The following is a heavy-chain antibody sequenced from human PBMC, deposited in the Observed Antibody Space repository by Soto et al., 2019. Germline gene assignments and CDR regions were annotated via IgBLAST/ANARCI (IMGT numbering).Heavy chain of an antibody. Sequence: PSETLSLTCTVSGGSISSYYWSWIRQPPGKGLEWIGYIYYSGSTNYNPSLKSRVTISVDTSKNQFSLKLSSVTAADTAVYYCARHVSSGWYYIFDYWGQGTLVTVSS. V-gene: IGHV4-59*08. J-gene: IGHJ4*02. CDR3: ARHVSSGWYYIFDY. CDR1: GGSISSYY. CDR2: IYYSGST. D-gene: IGHD6-19*01.